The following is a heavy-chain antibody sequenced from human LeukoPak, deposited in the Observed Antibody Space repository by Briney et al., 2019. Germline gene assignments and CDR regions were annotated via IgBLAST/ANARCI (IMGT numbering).Heavy chain of an antibody. CDR2: IIPIFGTA. CDR1: GGTFSSYA. D-gene: IGHD3-22*01. J-gene: IGHJ4*02. V-gene: IGHV1-69*13. CDR3: ASSLYDSSGYYTFDY. Sequence: ASVKVSCKASGGTFSSYAISWVRQAPGQGLEWMGGIIPIFGTANYAQKFQGRVTITADESTSTAYMELSSLRSVDTAVYYCASSLYDSSGYYTFDYWGQGTLVTVSS.